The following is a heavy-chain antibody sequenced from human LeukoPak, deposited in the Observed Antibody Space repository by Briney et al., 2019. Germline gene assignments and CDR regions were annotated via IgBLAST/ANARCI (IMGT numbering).Heavy chain of an antibody. Sequence: SETLSLTCAVYGGSFSGYYWSWIRQPPGKGLEWIGEINHSGSTNYNPSLKSRVTVSVDTSKNQFSLKLSSVTAADTAVYYCARGPYCSSTSCYRRRIYYGMDVWGQGTTVTVSS. CDR2: INHSGST. CDR1: GGSFSGYY. CDR3: ARGPYCSSTSCYRRRIYYGMDV. D-gene: IGHD2-2*01. J-gene: IGHJ6*02. V-gene: IGHV4-34*01.